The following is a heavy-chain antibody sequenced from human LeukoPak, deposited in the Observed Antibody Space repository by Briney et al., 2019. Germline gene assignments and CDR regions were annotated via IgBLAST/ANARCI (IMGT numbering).Heavy chain of an antibody. Sequence: GASVKVSCKASGYTFTNYYMHWVRQAPGQGLKWMGIINPSGGSTSYAQKFQGRVTMTRDTSTTTVYMELSSLRSEDTAVYSCARDRTGYYYDSSGYYFDAFDIWDQGTMVTVSS. CDR1: GYTFTNYY. CDR3: ARDRTGYYYDSSGYYFDAFDI. J-gene: IGHJ3*02. D-gene: IGHD3-22*01. CDR2: INPSGGST. V-gene: IGHV1-46*03.